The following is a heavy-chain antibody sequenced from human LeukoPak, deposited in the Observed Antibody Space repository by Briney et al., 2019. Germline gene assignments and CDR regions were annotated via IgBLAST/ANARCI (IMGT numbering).Heavy chain of an antibody. V-gene: IGHV5-51*01. Sequence: GESLKISCKGSGYSFTGYWIGWVRQMPGKGLEWMGIIYPGDSDTRYSPSFHGQVTISADKSISTAYLQWSSLKASDTAMYYCARVKPPYYYGSGRYAFDIWGQGTMVTVSS. J-gene: IGHJ3*02. CDR2: IYPGDSDT. CDR1: GYSFTGYW. CDR3: ARVKPPYYYGSGRYAFDI. D-gene: IGHD3-10*01.